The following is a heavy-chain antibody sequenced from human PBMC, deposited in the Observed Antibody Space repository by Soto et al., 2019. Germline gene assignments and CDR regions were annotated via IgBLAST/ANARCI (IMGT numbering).Heavy chain of an antibody. CDR3: ATDKVAFDM. CDR1: GYIFTGYY. D-gene: IGHD3-9*01. Sequence: ASVKVSCKASGYIFTGYYIQWVRQAPGQGLEWMGWINTKTGGTKYAQKFQGRVTMTRDTSINTAYMEVSRLRSVDTAVYYCATDKVAFDMWGQGTMVTVSS. CDR2: INTKTGGT. V-gene: IGHV1-2*02. J-gene: IGHJ3*02.